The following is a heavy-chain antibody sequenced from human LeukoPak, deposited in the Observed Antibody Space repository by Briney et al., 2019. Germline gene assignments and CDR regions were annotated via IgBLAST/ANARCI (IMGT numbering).Heavy chain of an antibody. CDR3: AKERTYYYDSSGYLFGY. J-gene: IGHJ4*02. CDR1: GFTFSSYG. V-gene: IGHV3-30*18. CDR2: ISYDGSNE. Sequence: GGSLRLSCAASGFTFSSYGMHWVRQAPGKGLEWVAVISYDGSNEYYADSVKGRFTISRDNSKNTLYLQMNSLRAEDTAVYYCAKERTYYYDSSGYLFGYWGQGTLVTVSS. D-gene: IGHD3-22*01.